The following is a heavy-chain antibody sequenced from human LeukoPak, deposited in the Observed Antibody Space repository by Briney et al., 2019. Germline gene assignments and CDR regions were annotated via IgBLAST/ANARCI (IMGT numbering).Heavy chain of an antibody. Sequence: GGSLRLSCAASGFTFTTYAVSWVRQAPGKGLEWVSAISGSGGSTYYADSVKGRFTISRDNSKNTLYLQMNSLRAEDTAVYYCARRCYDSSGFDYWGQGTLVTVSS. J-gene: IGHJ4*02. CDR3: ARRCYDSSGFDY. CDR2: ISGSGGST. V-gene: IGHV3-23*01. CDR1: GFTFTTYA. D-gene: IGHD3-22*01.